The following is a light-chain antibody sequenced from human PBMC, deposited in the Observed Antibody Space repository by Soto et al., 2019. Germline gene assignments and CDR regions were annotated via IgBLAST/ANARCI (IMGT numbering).Light chain of an antibody. Sequence: QSVLTQPASVSGSPGQSITISCTGTISDVGGYNYVSWYQQHPGKAPRPIIYEVTHRPSGVSSRFYGSRSGNTASLTISGLQAEDEADYYCKSRTTRNPLVFGGGTKLTVL. CDR2: EVT. J-gene: IGLJ3*02. CDR3: KSRTTRNPLV. CDR1: ISDVGGYNY. V-gene: IGLV2-14*01.